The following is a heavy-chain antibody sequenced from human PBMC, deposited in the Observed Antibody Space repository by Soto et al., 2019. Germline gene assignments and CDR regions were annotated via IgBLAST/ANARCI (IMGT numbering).Heavy chain of an antibody. CDR2: SFYSGST. Sequence: QVQLQESGPGLVKPSQTLSLTCTVSGGSISSGGYYWSWIRQHPGKGMEWIGYSFYSGSTYYNPSLKSRVTISVDTSKNQFSLKLSSVTAADTAVYYCARYCSGGICYSSHFDYWGQGTLVTVSS. D-gene: IGHD2-15*01. CDR3: ARYCSGGICYSSHFDY. CDR1: GGSISSGGYY. J-gene: IGHJ4*02. V-gene: IGHV4-31*03.